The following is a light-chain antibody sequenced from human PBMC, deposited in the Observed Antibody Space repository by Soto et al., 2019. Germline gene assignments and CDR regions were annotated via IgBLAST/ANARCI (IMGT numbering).Light chain of an antibody. CDR3: QQRSNWPRT. CDR1: QSISSW. V-gene: IGKV1-5*03. Sequence: DIQMTQSPSTLSASVGDRFTITCRASQSISSWLAWYQQKPGKAPNLLIYQASSLESGVPSRFSGSGSGTEFTLTISSLEPEDFAVYYCQQRSNWPRTFGQGTKVDIK. CDR2: QAS. J-gene: IGKJ1*01.